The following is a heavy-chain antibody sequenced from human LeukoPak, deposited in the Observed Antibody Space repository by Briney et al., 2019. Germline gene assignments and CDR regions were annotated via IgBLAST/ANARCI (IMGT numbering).Heavy chain of an antibody. CDR2: ISGSGGST. CDR3: AKVIGLLWFGDPSDY. V-gene: IGHV3-23*01. D-gene: IGHD3-10*01. Sequence: PGGSLRHSCAASGFTFSSYAMSWVRQAPGKGLEWVSAISGSGGSTYYADSVKGRFTISRDNSKNTLYLQMNSLRAEDTAVYYCAKVIGLLWFGDPSDYWGQGTLVTVSS. CDR1: GFTFSSYA. J-gene: IGHJ4*02.